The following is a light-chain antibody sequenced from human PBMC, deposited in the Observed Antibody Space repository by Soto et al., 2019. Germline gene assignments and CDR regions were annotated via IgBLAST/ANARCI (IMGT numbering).Light chain of an antibody. CDR1: QSVSSD. Sequence: EIVMTQSPATLSVSPGERATLSCRASQSVSSDLAWYQQKTGQAPRLLLYGASTRATGIPARFSGSGSGTEFTLTISSLQSEDFAVYDCQQYNNWPTFGGGTKVEIK. V-gene: IGKV3-15*01. J-gene: IGKJ4*01. CDR3: QQYNNWPT. CDR2: GAS.